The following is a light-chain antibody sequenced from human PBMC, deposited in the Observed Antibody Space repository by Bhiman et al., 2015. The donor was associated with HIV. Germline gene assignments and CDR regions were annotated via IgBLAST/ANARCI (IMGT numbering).Light chain of an antibody. CDR1: SSNIGSNS. V-gene: IGLV1-44*01. CDR3: SSYTSTSPYV. CDR2: RNN. J-gene: IGLJ1*01. Sequence: QSVLTQAPSASGTPGQRVTISCSGSSSNIGSNSVNWYQQLPGTAPKLLIYRNNQRPSGVPDRISAAKSGTSASLAISGLQAEDEGDYYCSSYTSTSPYVFGTGTKVTVL.